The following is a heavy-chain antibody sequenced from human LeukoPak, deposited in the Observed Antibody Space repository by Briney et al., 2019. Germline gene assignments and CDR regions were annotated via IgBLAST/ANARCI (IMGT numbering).Heavy chain of an antibody. CDR3: ATGGYSSRFDY. V-gene: IGHV1-2*06. D-gene: IGHD6-13*01. CDR1: GFTFTSSA. CDR2: INPNSGGT. J-gene: IGHJ4*02. Sequence: ASVKVSCKASGFTFTSSAVQWVRQAPGQGLEWMGRINPNSGGTNYAQKFQDRVTMTRDTSISTVYLELSRLTSDDTAVYFCATGGYSSRFDYWGQGTLVTVSS.